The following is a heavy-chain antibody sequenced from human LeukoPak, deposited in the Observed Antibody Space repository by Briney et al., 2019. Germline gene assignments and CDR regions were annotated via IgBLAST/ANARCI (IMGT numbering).Heavy chain of an antibody. V-gene: IGHV4-59*01. J-gene: IGHJ4*02. CDR3: ARSIAVAGIDY. Sequence: SETLSLTCTVSGGSISSYCWSWIRQPPGKGLEWIGYIYYSGSTNYNPSLKSRVTISVDTSKNQFSLKLSSVTAADTAVYYCARSIAVAGIDYWGQGTLVTVSS. CDR2: IYYSGST. CDR1: GGSISSYC. D-gene: IGHD6-19*01.